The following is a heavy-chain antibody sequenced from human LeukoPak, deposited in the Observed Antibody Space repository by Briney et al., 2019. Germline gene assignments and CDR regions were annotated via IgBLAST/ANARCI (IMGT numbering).Heavy chain of an antibody. V-gene: IGHV4-39*01. Sequence: SETLSLTCTVSGGSISSSSYYWGWIRQPPGKWLEWIGSIYYSGSTYYNPSLKSRVTISVDTPKNQFSLKLSSVTAADTAVYYCATRFLVPTYYFDYWGQGTLVTVSS. J-gene: IGHJ4*02. CDR3: ATRFLVPTYYFDY. D-gene: IGHD3-3*01. CDR2: IYYSGST. CDR1: GGSISSSSYY.